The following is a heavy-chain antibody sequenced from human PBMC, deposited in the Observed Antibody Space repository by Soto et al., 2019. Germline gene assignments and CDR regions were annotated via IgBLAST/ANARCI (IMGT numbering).Heavy chain of an antibody. CDR3: ARGGSSWSAEYYQH. J-gene: IGHJ1*01. D-gene: IGHD6-13*01. CDR1: GYTFTNYA. CDR2: ISGYNGEA. Sequence: QVPLVQSGADVKKPGASVKVSCEASGYTFTNYAINWVRQAPGQGPEWMGWISGYNGEAKYAQSLHGRVTMTTDTSTSTAYMELRSLRSDDTAVYYCARGGSSWSAEYYQHWGQGTLVIVSS. V-gene: IGHV1-18*01.